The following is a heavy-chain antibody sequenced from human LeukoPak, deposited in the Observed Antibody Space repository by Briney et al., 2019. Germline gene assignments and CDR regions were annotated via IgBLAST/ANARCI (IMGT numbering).Heavy chain of an antibody. D-gene: IGHD3-9*01. CDR1: GYTFTSYY. CDR3: SNSDILTGYYPDV. Sequence: GASVKVSCKASGYTFTSYYVHWVRQAPGQGLEWMGRINPNSGGTNYAQKFQGRVTMTRDTSISTAYMELSRLRSDDTAVYYCSNSDILTGYYPDVWGKGTTVTVSS. CDR2: INPNSGGT. V-gene: IGHV1-2*06. J-gene: IGHJ6*04.